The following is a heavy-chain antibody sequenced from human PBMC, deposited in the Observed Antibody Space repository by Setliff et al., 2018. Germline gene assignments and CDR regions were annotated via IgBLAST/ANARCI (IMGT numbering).Heavy chain of an antibody. V-gene: IGHV1-18*01. CDR1: GYTFTTYG. D-gene: IGHD1-26*01. CDR3: ARDGSAFFYEH. J-gene: IGHJ4*02. CDR2: ISGYNGNT. Sequence: ASVKVSCKASGYTFTTYGVAWVRQAPGQGLEWLGWISGYNGNTNYAQRFQGRVTTTIDTSTNTAYMELRSLRSDDTALYYCARDGSAFFYEHWGQGSLVTVSS.